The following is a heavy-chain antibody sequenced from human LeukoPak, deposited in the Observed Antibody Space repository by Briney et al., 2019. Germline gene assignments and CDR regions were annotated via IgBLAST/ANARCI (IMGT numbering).Heavy chain of an antibody. CDR3: ARDRKSYSNYVGFDY. D-gene: IGHD4-11*01. CDR2: INHSGST. J-gene: IGHJ4*02. Sequence: PSETLSLTCAVYGGSFSGYYWSWIRQPPGKGLEWIGEINHSGSTNYNPSLKSRVTISVDTSKNQFSLKLSSVTAADTAVYYCARDRKSYSNYVGFDYWGQGTLVTVSS. V-gene: IGHV4-34*01. CDR1: GGSFSGYY.